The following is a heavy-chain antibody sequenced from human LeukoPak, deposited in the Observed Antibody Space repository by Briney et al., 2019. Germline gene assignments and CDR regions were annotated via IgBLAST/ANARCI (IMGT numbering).Heavy chain of an antibody. Sequence: TGGSLRLSCAASGFTFSSHWMHWVRQAPGKGLVWVSRINNEGSSTTYADSVKGRFTLSRDNTKSTLYLQMNSLRTDDTAVYYCARDRAVGVPADGHEFDYWGQGTLVTVSS. V-gene: IGHV3-74*01. CDR1: GFTFSSHW. CDR3: ARDRAVGVPADGHEFDY. CDR2: INNEGSST. J-gene: IGHJ4*02. D-gene: IGHD2-2*01.